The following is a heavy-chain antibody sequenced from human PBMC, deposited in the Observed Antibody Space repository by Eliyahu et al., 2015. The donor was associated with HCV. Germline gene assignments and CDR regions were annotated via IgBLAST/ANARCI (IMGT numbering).Heavy chain of an antibody. V-gene: IGHV3-15*01. Sequence: EVQLVESGGGLVKPGGSLRLSCAGAGFXFSNAWMSWVRQAPGKGLEWVGRIKSNADGGTVDYAAPVKGRFTISRDDSRNTLYLQLNSLKIEDTGVYYCTLFHWNYNDAFDIWGQGTNITVSS. CDR3: TLFHWNYNDAFDI. CDR2: IKSNADGGTV. J-gene: IGHJ3*02. CDR1: GFXFSNAW. D-gene: IGHD1-7*01.